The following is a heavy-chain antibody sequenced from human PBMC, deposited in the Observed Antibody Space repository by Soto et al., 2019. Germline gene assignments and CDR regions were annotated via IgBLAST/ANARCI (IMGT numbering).Heavy chain of an antibody. CDR3: AAPRGAAAWGVFDY. CDR1: GFTFSDYY. Sequence: GGSLRLSCAASGFTFSDYYMSWIRQAPGKGLEWVSYISSSSSYTNYADSVKGRFTISRDNAKNSLYLQMNSLRAEDTAVYYCAAPRGAAAWGVFDYWGQGTLVTVSS. V-gene: IGHV3-11*03. J-gene: IGHJ4*02. D-gene: IGHD6-13*01. CDR2: ISSSSSYT.